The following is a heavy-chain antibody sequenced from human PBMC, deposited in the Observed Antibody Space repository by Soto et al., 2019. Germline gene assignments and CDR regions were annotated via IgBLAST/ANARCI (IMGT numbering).Heavy chain of an antibody. D-gene: IGHD3-10*01. CDR1: GFIFSDYG. J-gene: IGHJ4*02. CDR3: ARDPSQGSGSYLDS. Sequence: QVHLVESGGGVVQPGRSLRLSCAASGFIFSDYGMHWVRQAPGKGLEWVAVIWYDGSNKYYADSVKGRFTVSRDNFKNTLYLQMNGLRAEDTAVFYCARDPSQGSGSYLDSWGQGTLVTVSS. CDR2: IWYDGSNK. V-gene: IGHV3-33*01.